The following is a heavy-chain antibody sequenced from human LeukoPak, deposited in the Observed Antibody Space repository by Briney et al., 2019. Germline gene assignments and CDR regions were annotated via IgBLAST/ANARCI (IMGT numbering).Heavy chain of an antibody. V-gene: IGHV4-34*01. J-gene: IGHJ3*02. CDR3: ARGGSMEADILTGYRAFDI. CDR1: GGSFSDYY. Sequence: PSETLSLTCAVYGGSFSDYYWTWIRQSPGKGLEWIGEINPSGNPNNNPSLKSRVTTSLDTSKNQFSLDLSSVTAADTAVYYCARGGSMEADILTGYRAFDIWGQGTMVSVSS. CDR2: INPSGNP. D-gene: IGHD3-9*01.